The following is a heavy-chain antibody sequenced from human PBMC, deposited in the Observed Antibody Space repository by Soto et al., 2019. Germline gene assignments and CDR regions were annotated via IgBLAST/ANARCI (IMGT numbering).Heavy chain of an antibody. CDR1: GYRFTSYG. Sequence: PGESLKISCKGSGYRFTSYGIGWVRQMPGKGLEWMGIIYPGDSDTRYSPYFQGQVTISADKSISTAYLQWSSLKASDTAFFYCATPSGPYSGYYYGMDVWGQGTTVTVSS. D-gene: IGHD6-13*01. J-gene: IGHJ6*02. CDR3: ATPSGPYSGYYYGMDV. CDR2: IYPGDSDT. V-gene: IGHV5-51*01.